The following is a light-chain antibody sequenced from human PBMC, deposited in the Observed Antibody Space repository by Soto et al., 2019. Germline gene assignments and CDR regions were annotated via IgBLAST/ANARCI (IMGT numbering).Light chain of an antibody. CDR1: LAISRH. CDR2: SAS. CDR3: QQYNNWPHT. Sequence: DIQLTQSPSFLSASVGDRVTITCRASLAISRHLAWYQQRPGEAPQLLIYSASTLQSGVPSRFSGTGSGTEFTLTVNSLQSEDFAVYYCQQYNNWPHTFGQGTKLEIK. J-gene: IGKJ2*01. V-gene: IGKV1-9*01.